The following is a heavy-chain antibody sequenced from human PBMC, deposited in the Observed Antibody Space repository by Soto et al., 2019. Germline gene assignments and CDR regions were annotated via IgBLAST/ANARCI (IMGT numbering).Heavy chain of an antibody. CDR3: ARDPYSSSWKYNWFDP. Sequence: ASVKVSCKASGYTFTSYAMHWVRQAPGQRLEWMGWINAGNGNTKYSPKFQGRVTITRDTSASTAYMELSSLRSEDTAVYYCARDPYSSSWKYNWFDPWGQGTLVTAPQ. CDR1: GYTFTSYA. CDR2: INAGNGNT. V-gene: IGHV1-3*01. D-gene: IGHD6-13*01. J-gene: IGHJ5*02.